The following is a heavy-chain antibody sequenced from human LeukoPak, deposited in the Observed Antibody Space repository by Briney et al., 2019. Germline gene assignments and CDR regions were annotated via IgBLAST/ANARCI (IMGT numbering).Heavy chain of an antibody. CDR3: ARGRLNGNVDF. V-gene: IGHV1-8*01. J-gene: IGHJ4*02. Sequence: ASVKVSCKASGYTFTGYDINWVRQAAGQGFEWMGWTNPNSGDTGYAHNLQGRITITRDSSTATVFMELSSLRSEDTAMYYCARGRLNGNVDFWGQGTPVTVSS. D-gene: IGHD1-20*01. CDR2: TNPNSGDT. CDR1: GYTFTGYD.